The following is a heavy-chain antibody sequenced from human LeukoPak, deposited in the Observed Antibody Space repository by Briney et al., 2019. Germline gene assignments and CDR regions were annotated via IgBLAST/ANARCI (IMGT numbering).Heavy chain of an antibody. CDR1: GGSISSYY. J-gene: IGHJ5*02. D-gene: IGHD5-24*01. V-gene: IGHV4-59*01. CDR2: SYYSGST. CDR3: ARASHAGYRGYNWFDP. Sequence: SETLSLTCTVSGGSISSYYWSWIRQPPGKGLEWIGYSYYSGSTNYNPSLKSRVTISVDTSKNQFSLKLSSVTAADTAVYYCARASHAGYRGYNWFDPWGQGTLVTVSS.